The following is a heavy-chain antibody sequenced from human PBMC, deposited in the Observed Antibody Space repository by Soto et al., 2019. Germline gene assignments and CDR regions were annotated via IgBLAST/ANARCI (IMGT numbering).Heavy chain of an antibody. V-gene: IGHV3-23*01. Sequence: GGSLRLSCVASGFSFNKYAMIWVRQAPGKGQEWVSGITGSGNTIEYTASVKGRFTISRDNSKNTVYLQMDSLRAEDTAMYYCAKDDVSGDGLWLVSDWGQGTPVTVSS. J-gene: IGHJ4*02. CDR2: ITGSGNTI. D-gene: IGHD2-21*02. CDR3: AKDDVSGDGLWLVSD. CDR1: GFSFNKYA.